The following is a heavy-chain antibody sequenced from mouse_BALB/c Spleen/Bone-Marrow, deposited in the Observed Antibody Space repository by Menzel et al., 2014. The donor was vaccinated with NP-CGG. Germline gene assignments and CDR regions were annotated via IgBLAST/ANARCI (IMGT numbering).Heavy chain of an antibody. V-gene: IGHV14-3*02. D-gene: IGHD1-1*01. CDR3: AADYYDSSYGFAY. Sequence: EVQLQQSGAEFVQPGASVKLSCTASGFNIRNTYMPWVKQRPEQGLEWIGRIDPANGNTKYDPKFQGKATITADTSSNTAYLQNSTLSSEDTAVYYCAADYYDSSYGFAYWGQGTPVTVSA. J-gene: IGHJ3*01. CDR1: GFNIRNTY. CDR2: IDPANGNT.